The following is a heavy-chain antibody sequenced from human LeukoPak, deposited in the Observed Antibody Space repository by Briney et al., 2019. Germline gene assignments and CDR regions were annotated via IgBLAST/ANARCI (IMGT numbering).Heavy chain of an antibody. CDR1: GGSFSGYY. J-gene: IGHJ4*02. V-gene: IGHV4-34*01. CDR3: ARGGYSYGTPWGFKKAPGPYSMADY. D-gene: IGHD5-18*01. CDR2: INHSGST. Sequence: PSETLSLTCAVYGGSFSGYYWSWIRQPPGKGLEWIGEINHSGSTNYNPSLKSRVTISVDTSKNQFSLKLSSVTAADTAVYYCARGGYSYGTPWGFKKAPGPYSMADYWGQGTLVTVSS.